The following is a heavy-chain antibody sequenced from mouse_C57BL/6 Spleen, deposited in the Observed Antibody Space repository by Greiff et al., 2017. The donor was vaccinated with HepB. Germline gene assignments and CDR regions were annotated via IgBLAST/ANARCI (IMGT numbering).Heavy chain of an antibody. CDR2: IRNKANNHAT. V-gene: IGHV6-6*01. CDR1: GFTFSDAW. J-gene: IGHJ4*01. Sequence: EVQRVESGGGLVQPGGSMKLSCAASGFTFSDAWMDWVRQSPEKGLEWVAEIRNKANNHATYYAESVKGRFTISRDDSKSSVYLQMNSLRAEDTGIYYCTRRLRLPYYYAMDYWGQGTSVTVSS. CDR3: TRRLRLPYYYAMDY. D-gene: IGHD3-2*02.